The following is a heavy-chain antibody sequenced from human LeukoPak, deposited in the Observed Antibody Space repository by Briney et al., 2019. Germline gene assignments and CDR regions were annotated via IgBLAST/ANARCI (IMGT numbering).Heavy chain of an antibody. CDR1: GFTFSSYA. CDR2: ISYDGSNK. V-gene: IGHV3-30-3*01. J-gene: IGHJ6*02. Sequence: GGSLRLSCAASGFTFSSYAMHWVRQAPGKGLEWVAVISYDGSNKYYADSVKGRFTISRDNSKNTLYLQMNSLRAEDTAVYYCARWAFPRGGYSSSWRSYYGMDVWGQGTTVTVSS. CDR3: ARWAFPRGGYSSSWRSYYGMDV. D-gene: IGHD6-13*01.